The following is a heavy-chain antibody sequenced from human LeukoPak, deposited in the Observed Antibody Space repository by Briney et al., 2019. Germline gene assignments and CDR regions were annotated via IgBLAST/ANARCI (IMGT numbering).Heavy chain of an antibody. J-gene: IGHJ5*02. Sequence: GESLKISCKGSGYSFTSYRIGWVRQMPGKGLEWIGIIYPGDSDTRYSPSFQGQVTISADKSISTAYLQWSSLKASDTAMYYCARSKYSSSPGWFDPWGQGTLVTVSS. V-gene: IGHV5-51*01. CDR1: GYSFTSYR. CDR2: IYPGDSDT. D-gene: IGHD6-6*01. CDR3: ARSKYSSSPGWFDP.